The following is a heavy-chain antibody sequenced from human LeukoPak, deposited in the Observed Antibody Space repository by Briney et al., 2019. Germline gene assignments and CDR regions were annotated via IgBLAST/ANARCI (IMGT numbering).Heavy chain of an antibody. D-gene: IGHD4-17*01. CDR3: ARAPPPTVTTVFFDY. V-gene: IGHV3-23*01. J-gene: IGHJ4*02. Sequence: GGSLRLSCAASGFTFSSFAMSWVRQAPGKGLEWVSGITGSGGTTYYADSVKGRFIISRDNSKNTLYLQMNSLRAEDTAVYYCARAPPPTVTTVFFDYWGQGTLVTVSS. CDR1: GFTFSSFA. CDR2: ITGSGGTT.